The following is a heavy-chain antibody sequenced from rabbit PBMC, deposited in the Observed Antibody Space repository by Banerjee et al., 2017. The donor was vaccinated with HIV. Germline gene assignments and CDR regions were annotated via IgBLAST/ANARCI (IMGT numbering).Heavy chain of an antibody. CDR2: IYTNIDTT. D-gene: IGHD7-1*01. CDR1: GFDISGYH. J-gene: IGHJ6*01. V-gene: IGHV1S40*01. CDR3: ARERYAGYAGYGYHL. Sequence: QSLVESGGDLVKPGASLTLTCTASGFDISGYHMCWVRQAPGKGLEWIGYIYTNIDTTYYASWAKGRFTISKTSSTTVTLQMTSLTVADTATYFCARERYAGYAGYGYHLWGPGTLVTVS.